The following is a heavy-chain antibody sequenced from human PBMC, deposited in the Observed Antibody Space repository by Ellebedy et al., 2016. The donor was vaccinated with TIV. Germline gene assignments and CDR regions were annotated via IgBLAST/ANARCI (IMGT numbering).Heavy chain of an antibody. CDR2: ISPYNGNT. Sequence: AASVKVSCKTSGYTFTSYGISWVRQAPGQGLEWMGWISPYNGNTHYAQKFRGRATMTPDTSTSTAYMELRSLRSDDTAVYYCARDIGATGANWFDPWGQGTLVTASS. D-gene: IGHD6-13*01. CDR3: ARDIGATGANWFDP. CDR1: GYTFTSYG. J-gene: IGHJ5*02. V-gene: IGHV1-18*04.